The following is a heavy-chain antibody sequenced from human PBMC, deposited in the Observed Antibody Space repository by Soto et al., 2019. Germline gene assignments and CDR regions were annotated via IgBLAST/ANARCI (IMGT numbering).Heavy chain of an antibody. J-gene: IGHJ5*02. CDR3: ARRARITIFGVAILGWFDP. CDR1: GGSISSSSYY. Sequence: QLQLQESGPGLVKPSETLSLTCTVSGGSISSSSYYWGWIRQPPGKGLEWIGSIYYSGSTYYNPSLKRRVTISVDTSKNQFSLKLSSVTAADTAVYYWARRARITIFGVAILGWFDPWGQGTLVTVSS. D-gene: IGHD3-3*01. V-gene: IGHV4-39*01. CDR2: IYYSGST.